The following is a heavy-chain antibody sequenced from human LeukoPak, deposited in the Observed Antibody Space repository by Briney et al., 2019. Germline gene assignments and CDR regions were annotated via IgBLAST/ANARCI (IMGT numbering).Heavy chain of an antibody. CDR3: ARDPFSNYGFPFDY. J-gene: IGHJ4*02. Sequence: ASVKVSCKASGYTFTSYYLHWVRQAPGHGLGWMGWLNPNSGGTNYAQKFQGRVTMTRDTSISTAYMELSRLRSDDTAVYYCARDPFSNYGFPFDYWGQGTPVTVSS. D-gene: IGHD3-10*01. CDR2: LNPNSGGT. CDR1: GYTFTSYY. V-gene: IGHV1-2*02.